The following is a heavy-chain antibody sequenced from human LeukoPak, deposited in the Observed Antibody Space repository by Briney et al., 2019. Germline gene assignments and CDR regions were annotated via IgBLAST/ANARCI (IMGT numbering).Heavy chain of an antibody. D-gene: IGHD6-13*01. CDR1: GFTFSSYG. V-gene: IGHV3-23*01. CDR2: ISDSGGNT. CDR3: AKDRSSNWYYYDY. Sequence: GGSLRLSCAASGFTFSSYGMGWVRQAPGKGLEWVSAISDSGGNTYYADSAKGRFTISRDNSKNTLYLQMNSLRAEDTAVYYCAKDRSSNWYYYDYWGQGTLVTVSS. J-gene: IGHJ4*02.